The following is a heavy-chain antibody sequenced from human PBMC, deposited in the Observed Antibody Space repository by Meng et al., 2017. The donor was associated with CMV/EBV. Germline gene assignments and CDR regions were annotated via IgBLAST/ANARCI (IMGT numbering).Heavy chain of an antibody. CDR3: AAGRVRGVIMHRPNYFDY. CDR2: IVVGSGNT. Sequence: SVTVSCKASGFTFTSSAVQWVRQARGQRLEWIGWIVVGSGNTNYAQKFQERVTITRDMSTSTAYMELSSLRSEDTAVYDCAAGRVRGVIMHRPNYFDYWARERWSPSPQ. D-gene: IGHD3-10*01. CDR1: GFTFTSSA. V-gene: IGHV1-58*01. J-gene: IGHJ4*02.